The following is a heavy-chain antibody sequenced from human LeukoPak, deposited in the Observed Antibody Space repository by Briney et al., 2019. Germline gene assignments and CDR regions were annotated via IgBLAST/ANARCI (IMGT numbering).Heavy chain of an antibody. CDR2: IIPILGIA. Sequence: GASVKVSCKASGGTFSSYAISWVRQAPGQGLEWMGRIIPILGIANYAQKFQGRVTMTEDTSTDTAYMELSSLRSEDTAVYYCATTTAPSNDFDYWGQGTLVTVSS. J-gene: IGHJ4*02. D-gene: IGHD1-1*01. CDR3: ATTTAPSNDFDY. CDR1: GGTFSSYA. V-gene: IGHV1-69*04.